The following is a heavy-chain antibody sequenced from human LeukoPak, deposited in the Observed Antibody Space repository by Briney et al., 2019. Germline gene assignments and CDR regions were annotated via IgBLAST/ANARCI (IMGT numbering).Heavy chain of an antibody. V-gene: IGHV3-30*04. CDR1: GFTFSSYA. J-gene: IGHJ4*02. CDR3: AGYYDSSELPFDC. Sequence: QAGGSLRLSCAASGFTFSSYAMSWVRQAPGRGLEWVAFIQFHGGDIFYADSVEGRFTISRDNSKNTLYLQMNSLRAEDTAVYYCAGYYDSSELPFDCWGQGTLVTVSS. D-gene: IGHD3-22*01. CDR2: IQFHGGDI.